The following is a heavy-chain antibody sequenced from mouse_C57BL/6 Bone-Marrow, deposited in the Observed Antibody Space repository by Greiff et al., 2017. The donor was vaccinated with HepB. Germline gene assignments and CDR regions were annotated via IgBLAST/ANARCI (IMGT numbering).Heavy chain of an antibody. CDR1: GFNIKDDY. CDR2: IDPENGDT. D-gene: IGHD1-1*01. Sequence: VQLQQSGAELVRPGASVKLSCTASGFNIKDDYMHWVKQRPEQGLEWIGWIDPENGDTEYASKFQGKATITADTSSNTAYLQLSSLTSEDTAVYYCTRLLYYYGSGDYWGQGTTLTVSS. V-gene: IGHV14-4*01. J-gene: IGHJ2*01. CDR3: TRLLYYYGSGDY.